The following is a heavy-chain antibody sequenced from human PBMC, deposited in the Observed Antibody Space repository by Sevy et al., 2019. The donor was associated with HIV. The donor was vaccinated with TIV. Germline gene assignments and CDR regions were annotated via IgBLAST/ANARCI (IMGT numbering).Heavy chain of an antibody. CDR1: GFSLSTSGVG. V-gene: IGHV2-5*01. CDR2: IYWNDDK. J-gene: IGHJ4*02. CDR3: AHDKPYYDILTGYSGVFDY. Sequence: SGPTLVNPTQTLTLTCTFSGFSLSTSGVGVGWIRQPPGKALEWLALIYWNDDKRYSPSLKSRLTITKDTSKNQAVLTMTNMDPVDTATYYCAHDKPYYDILTGYSGVFDYWGQGTLVTVSS. D-gene: IGHD3-9*01.